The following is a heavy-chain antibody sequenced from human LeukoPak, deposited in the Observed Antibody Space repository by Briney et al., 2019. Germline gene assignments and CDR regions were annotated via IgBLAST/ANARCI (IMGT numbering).Heavy chain of an antibody. CDR2: ISWNSGSI. J-gene: IGHJ4*02. Sequence: PGGSLRLSCAASGFTFDDYAMHWVRQAPGKGLEWVSGISWNSGSIGYADSVKGRFTISRDNAKNSLYLQMNSLRAEDTALYYCARPPRGGYDLYFDYWGQGTLVTVSS. CDR3: ARPPRGGYDLYFDY. CDR1: GFTFDDYA. D-gene: IGHD5-12*01. V-gene: IGHV3-9*01.